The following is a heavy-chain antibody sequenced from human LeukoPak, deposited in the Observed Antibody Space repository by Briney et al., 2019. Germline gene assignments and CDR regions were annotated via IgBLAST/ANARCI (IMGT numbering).Heavy chain of an antibody. CDR1: GYTFTGYY. D-gene: IGHD3-9*01. Sequence: ASVKVSCKASGYTFTGYYMHWVRQAPGQGLEWMGWINPNSGGTNYAQKFQGRVTMTRDTSISTAYMELSRLRSDDTAVSYCASALRYFDWLPYGSGFDYWGQGTLVTVSS. V-gene: IGHV1-2*02. CDR3: ASALRYFDWLPYGSGFDY. J-gene: IGHJ4*02. CDR2: INPNSGGT.